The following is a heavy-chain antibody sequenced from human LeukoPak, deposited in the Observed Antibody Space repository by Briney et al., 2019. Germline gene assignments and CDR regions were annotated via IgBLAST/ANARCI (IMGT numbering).Heavy chain of an antibody. V-gene: IGHV3-49*03. J-gene: IGHJ4*02. D-gene: IGHD3-10*01. CDR1: GFTFGDYA. CDR3: TRDPVRGLLWFGESFDY. Sequence: GESLRLSCTASGFTFGDYAMSWFRQAPGKGLEWVGFIRSKAYGGTTEYAASVKGRFTISRDDSKSIAYLQMNSLKTEDTAVYYCTRDPVRGLLWFGESFDYWGQGTLVTVSS. CDR2: IRSKAYGGTT.